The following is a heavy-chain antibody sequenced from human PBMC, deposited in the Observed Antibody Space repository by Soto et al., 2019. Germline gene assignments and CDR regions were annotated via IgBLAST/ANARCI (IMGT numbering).Heavy chain of an antibody. CDR3: AREMSIAAATDY. J-gene: IGHJ4*02. CDR2: ISSSGSTI. Sequence: GGSLRLSCAASGFTFSSYEMNWVRQAPGKGLEWPSYISSSGSTIYYADSVKGRFTISRDNAKNSLYLQMNSLRAEDTAVYYCAREMSIAAATDYWGQGTLVTVSS. CDR1: GFTFSSYE. D-gene: IGHD6-13*01. V-gene: IGHV3-48*03.